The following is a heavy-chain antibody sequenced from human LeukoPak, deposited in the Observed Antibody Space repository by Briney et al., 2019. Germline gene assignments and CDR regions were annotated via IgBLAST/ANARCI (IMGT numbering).Heavy chain of an antibody. CDR3: VGSFLGY. V-gene: IGHV3-21*03. CDR2: ITSSNNI. J-gene: IGHJ4*02. D-gene: IGHD3-10*01. CDR1: GFTFSNYA. Sequence: GGSLRLSCAASGFTFSNYAMNWVRQAPGKGLECVSSITSSNNIYYADSVKGRFTISRDNAKNSLYLQMNSLKTEDTAVYYCVGSFLGYWGQGTLVTVSS.